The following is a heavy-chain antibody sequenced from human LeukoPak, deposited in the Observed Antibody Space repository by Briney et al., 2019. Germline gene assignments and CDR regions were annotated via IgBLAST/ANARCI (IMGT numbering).Heavy chain of an antibody. V-gene: IGHV4-30-2*01. CDR1: GGSISSGGYS. D-gene: IGHD7-27*01. Sequence: PSQTLSLTCVVSGGSISSGGYSWSWIRQPPGKGLEWIGYIYHSGSTYYNPSLKSRVTISVDRSKNQFSLKLNSVTAADPAVYYCAREALGIFDYWGQGTLVTVSS. CDR3: AREALGIFDY. J-gene: IGHJ4*02. CDR2: IYHSGST.